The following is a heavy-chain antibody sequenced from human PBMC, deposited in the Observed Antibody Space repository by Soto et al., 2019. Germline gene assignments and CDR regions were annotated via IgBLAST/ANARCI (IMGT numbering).Heavy chain of an antibody. CDR2: ITGSGGTT. D-gene: IGHD6-19*01. V-gene: IGHV3-23*01. J-gene: IGHJ4*02. CDR1: GFTFSNYA. CDR3: TRGDRSSGFDY. Sequence: EVQLLDSGGALVQPGGSLRLSCAASGFTFSNYAMGWVRQPPGRGLEWVSIITGSGGTTLYADSVRGRFTISRDNSKITHYLQMNSLRADDTAVYYCTRGDRSSGFDYWGQGTLVTVSS.